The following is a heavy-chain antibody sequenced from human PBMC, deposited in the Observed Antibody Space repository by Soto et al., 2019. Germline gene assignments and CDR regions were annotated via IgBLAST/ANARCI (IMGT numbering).Heavy chain of an antibody. CDR1: GGSISSGEYY. J-gene: IGHJ6*02. Sequence: PSETLSLTCTVSGGSISSGEYYWSRIRQPPGEGLEWIGNIYYSGTTYNNPSLKSRVTISVDTSNNQFSLKLSSVTAADTAVYYCARDGGFCTNGVCPVYYYYGMDVWGQGTTVTVSS. D-gene: IGHD2-8*01. V-gene: IGHV4-30-4*01. CDR3: ARDGGFCTNGVCPVYYYYGMDV. CDR2: IYYSGTT.